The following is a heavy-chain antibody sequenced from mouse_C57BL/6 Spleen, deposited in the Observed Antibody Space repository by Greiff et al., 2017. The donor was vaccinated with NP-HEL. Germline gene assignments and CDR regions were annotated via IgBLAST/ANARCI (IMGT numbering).Heavy chain of an antibody. CDR1: GYTFTSYW. J-gene: IGHJ4*01. D-gene: IGHD1-1*01. V-gene: IGHV1-59*01. CDR2: IDPSDSYT. Sequence: QVQLQQPGAELVRPGTSVKLSCKASGYTFTSYWMHWVKQRPGQGLEWIGVIDPSDSYTNYNQKFKGKATLTVDTSSSTAYMQLSSLTSEDSAVYYCARLVVATHYAMDYWGQGTSVTVSS. CDR3: ARLVVATHYAMDY.